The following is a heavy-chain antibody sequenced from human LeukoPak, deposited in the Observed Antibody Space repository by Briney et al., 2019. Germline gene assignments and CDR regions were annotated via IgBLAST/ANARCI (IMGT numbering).Heavy chain of an antibody. CDR1: GYTFTSYA. D-gene: IGHD2-21*02. CDR3: ARVKVVVVVTATPGGDDAFDI. V-gene: IGHV7-4-1*02. J-gene: IGHJ3*02. CDR2: INTNTGNP. Sequence: ASVKVSCKASGYTFTSYAMNWVRQAPGQGLEWMGWINTNTGNPTYAQGFTGRFVFSLDTSVSTAYLQISSLKAEDTAVYCCARVKVVVVVTATPGGDDAFDIWGQGTMVTVSS.